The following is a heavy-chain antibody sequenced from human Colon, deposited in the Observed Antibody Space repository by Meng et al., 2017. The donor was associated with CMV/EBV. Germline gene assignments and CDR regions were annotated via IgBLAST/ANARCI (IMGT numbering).Heavy chain of an antibody. CDR2: IGYDGTNK. V-gene: IGHV3-30*02. J-gene: IGHJ5*02. D-gene: IGHD2-21*01. Sequence: GGSLRLSCAASGFTFSSHGMNWVRQAPGKGLEWVTFIGYDGTNKFYADSVKGRFTISRDNSKNTLYLQMNSLRAEDTAVYYCAKGGAVLILNWLDPWGQGTLVTVSS. CDR1: GFTFSSHG. CDR3: AKGGAVLILNWLDP.